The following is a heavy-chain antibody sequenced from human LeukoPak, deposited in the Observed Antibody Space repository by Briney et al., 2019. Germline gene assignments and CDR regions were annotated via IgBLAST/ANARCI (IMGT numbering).Heavy chain of an antibody. J-gene: IGHJ5*02. V-gene: IGHV1-69*05. CDR3: ARGNTAMPYNWFDP. CDR2: IIPIFGTA. D-gene: IGHD5-18*01. Sequence: GASVKVSCKASGGTFSSYAISWVRQAPGQGLEWMGGIIPIFGTANYAQKFQGRVTITTDESTSTAYMELSSLRSEDTAVYYCARGNTAMPYNWFDPWGQGTLVTVS. CDR1: GGTFSSYA.